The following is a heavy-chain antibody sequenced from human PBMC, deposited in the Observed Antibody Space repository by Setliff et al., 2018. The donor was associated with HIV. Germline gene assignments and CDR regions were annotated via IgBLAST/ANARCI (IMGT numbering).Heavy chain of an antibody. Sequence: AAVKVSCKASGYTFTSYYMHWVRQAPGQGLEWMGIINPGSGSTTYAQKFQGRVTMTRDTSTSTVYVELSSLRSEDTAVYYCARDPAPSSSASYFQHWGQGTPVTVSS. CDR2: INPGSGST. D-gene: IGHD6-6*01. CDR3: ARDPAPSSSASYFQH. J-gene: IGHJ1*01. CDR1: GYTFTSYY. V-gene: IGHV1-46*01.